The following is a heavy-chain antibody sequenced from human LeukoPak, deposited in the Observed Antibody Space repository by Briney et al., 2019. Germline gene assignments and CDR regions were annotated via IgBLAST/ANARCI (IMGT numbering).Heavy chain of an antibody. CDR2: ISSSSSYI. Sequence: PGGSLRLSCAASGFTFSSYSMNWVRQAPGKGLEWVSSISSSSSYIYYADSVKGRFTISRDNAKNSLYLQMNSLRAEDTAVYYWARAHSLNYYGSNWSDPWGKGTLVTVSP. V-gene: IGHV3-21*01. J-gene: IGHJ5*02. D-gene: IGHD3-10*01. CDR3: ARAHSLNYYGSNWSDP. CDR1: GFTFSSYS.